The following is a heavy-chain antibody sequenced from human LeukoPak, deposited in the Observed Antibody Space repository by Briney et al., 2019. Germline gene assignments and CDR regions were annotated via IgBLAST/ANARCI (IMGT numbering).Heavy chain of an antibody. V-gene: IGHV3-33*01. CDR2: IWYDGSNK. J-gene: IGHJ4*02. CDR3: ARDAGSGWYLYFDY. D-gene: IGHD6-19*01. Sequence: PGRSLRLSCAASGFTFSSYGMHWVRQAPGKGLEWVAVIWYDGSNKYYADSVKGRFTLSRDNFKNTLYLQMNRLRAGETAGYFCARDAGSGWYLYFDYRGQGTLVTVSS. CDR1: GFTFSSYG.